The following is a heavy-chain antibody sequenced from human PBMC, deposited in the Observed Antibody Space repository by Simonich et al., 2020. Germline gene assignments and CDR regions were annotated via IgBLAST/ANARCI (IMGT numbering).Heavy chain of an antibody. D-gene: IGHD6-6*01. CDR3: ARWAYSSSYFDY. CDR1: GGSISSSSYY. V-gene: IGHV4-39*01. J-gene: IGHJ4*02. Sequence: QLQLQESGPGLVKPSETLSLTCTVSGGSISSSSYYWGWIRQPPGKGLGWIGSIYDSGSTAYNPSLRSRVTISVDTSKNQFSLKLSSVTAADTAVYYCARWAYSSSYFDYWGQGTLVTVSS. CDR2: IYDSGST.